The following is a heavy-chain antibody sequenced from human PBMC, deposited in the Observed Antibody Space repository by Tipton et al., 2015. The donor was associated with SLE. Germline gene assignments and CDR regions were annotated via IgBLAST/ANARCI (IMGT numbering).Heavy chain of an antibody. V-gene: IGHV4-31*03. CDR3: ARSGYSSGWYRGRFDI. CDR2: IYYSGSN. D-gene: IGHD6-19*01. CDR1: GGSISSGGYY. J-gene: IGHJ3*02. Sequence: TLSLTCTVSGGSISSGGYYWSWIRQHPGKGLEWIGYIYYSGSNYYNPSLKSRVTISVDTSKNQFFLRLRSVTAADTAVYYCARSGYSSGWYRGRFDIWGQGTMVTVSS.